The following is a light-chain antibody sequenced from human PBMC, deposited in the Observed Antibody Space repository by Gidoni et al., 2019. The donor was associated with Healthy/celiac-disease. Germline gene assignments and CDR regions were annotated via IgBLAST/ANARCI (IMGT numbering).Light chain of an antibody. J-gene: IGLJ2*01. CDR2: SNN. CDR3: AAWDDSLNGVV. V-gene: IGLV1-44*01. CDR1: SSNIGSNT. Sequence: QSVLTQPPSASGTPGQRVTLSCSGSSSNIGSNTVNWYQQPPGTAPKLLNYSNNQRPTGVPDRFSGSKSGTSASLAISELQSEDEADYYCAAWDDSLNGVVFGGGTKLTVL.